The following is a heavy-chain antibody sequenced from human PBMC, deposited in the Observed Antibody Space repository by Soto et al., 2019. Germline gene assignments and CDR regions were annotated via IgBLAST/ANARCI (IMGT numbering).Heavy chain of an antibody. CDR2: IIPILGIA. CDR3: ARVGDYGDYAVDY. CDR1: GGTFSSYT. D-gene: IGHD4-17*01. V-gene: IGHV1-69*02. J-gene: IGHJ4*02. Sequence: SVKVSCKASGGTFSSYTISWVRQAPGQGLEWMGRIIPILGIANYAQKFQGRVTMTRDTSTSTVYMELSSLRSEDTAVYYCARVGDYGDYAVDYWGQGTLVTVSS.